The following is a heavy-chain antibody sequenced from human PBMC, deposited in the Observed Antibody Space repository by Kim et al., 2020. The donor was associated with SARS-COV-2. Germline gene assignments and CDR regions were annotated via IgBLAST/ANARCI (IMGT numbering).Heavy chain of an antibody. Sequence: YYADSVKGRFTISRDNSNNTLNLLMNSLRAEDTAVYYCAKARVGVNSFDYWGQGTLVTVSS. V-gene: IGHV3-23*01. D-gene: IGHD3-10*01. CDR3: AKARVGVNSFDY. J-gene: IGHJ4*02.